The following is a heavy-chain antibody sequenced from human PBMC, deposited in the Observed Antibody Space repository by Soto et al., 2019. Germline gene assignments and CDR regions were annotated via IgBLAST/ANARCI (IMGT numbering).Heavy chain of an antibody. J-gene: IGHJ5*02. CDR1: GFTFSNYD. CDR2: ISHSGRGT. V-gene: IGHV3-23*01. D-gene: IGHD2-21*01. Sequence: GGSLRLSCSASGFTFSNYDMSWVRQAPGKGLAWVSAISHSGRGTYYADSVEGRFTISRDNSKNTVYLQMNSLRVEDTALYYCARVTEEHDRASSWFDPWGQGTRVTVSS. CDR3: ARVTEEHDRASSWFDP.